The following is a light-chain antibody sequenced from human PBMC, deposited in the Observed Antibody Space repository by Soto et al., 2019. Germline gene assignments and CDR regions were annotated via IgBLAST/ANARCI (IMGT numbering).Light chain of an antibody. CDR1: QSVSSY. Sequence: EIVLTQSPATLSLSPGERATLSCRASQSVSSYLAWYQQKPGQAPRFLIYDASNRATGIPARFSCSGSGTDFTLPISSLEPEDFAVYYCQQRSNWHPWTFGQGTKVEIK. J-gene: IGKJ1*01. V-gene: IGKV3-11*01. CDR3: QQRSNWHPWT. CDR2: DAS.